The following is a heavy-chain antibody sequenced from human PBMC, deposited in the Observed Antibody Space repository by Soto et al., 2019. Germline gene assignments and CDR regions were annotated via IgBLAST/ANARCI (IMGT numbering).Heavy chain of an antibody. Sequence: PGGSLRLSCAASGFTFSSYAMSWVRQAPGKGLEWVSTISGGDRTYYVGSVLGRFTSSRDNSKNTLHLQMNSLGAEDTAVYYCAKGFYYDSNGYFGRWGQGTLVTVSS. CDR2: ISGGDRT. V-gene: IGHV3-23*01. CDR3: AKGFYYDSNGYFGR. CDR1: GFTFSSYA. D-gene: IGHD3-22*01. J-gene: IGHJ4*02.